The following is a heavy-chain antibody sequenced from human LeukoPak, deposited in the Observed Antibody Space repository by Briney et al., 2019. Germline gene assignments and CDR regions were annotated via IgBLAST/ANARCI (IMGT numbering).Heavy chain of an antibody. J-gene: IGHJ4*02. CDR3: AVLAVPAVGY. Sequence: PGGSLRLSCAASGFTFSSYAMTWVRQAPGKGLEWVSVISGSGGSTYYAESVKGRFTMSGDKSKNTLYLQMSNLRAEDTAVYHCAVLAVPAVGYWGQGTLVIVSS. CDR2: ISGSGGST. D-gene: IGHD2-15*01. CDR1: GFTFSSYA. V-gene: IGHV3-23*01.